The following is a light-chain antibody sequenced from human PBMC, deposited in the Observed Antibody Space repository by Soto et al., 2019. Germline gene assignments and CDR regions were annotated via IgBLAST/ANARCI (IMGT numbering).Light chain of an antibody. CDR1: QSVSSSY. J-gene: IGKJ1*01. CDR3: QQYGSSKT. CDR2: GAS. V-gene: IGKV3-20*01. Sequence: EIVLTQSPVTLSFSPGERATLSCRASQSVSSSYLAWYQQKPGQAPRLLIYGASSRATGIPDRFSGSGSGTDFTLTISSLEPEDFAVYYCQQYGSSKTFGQGTKVDIK.